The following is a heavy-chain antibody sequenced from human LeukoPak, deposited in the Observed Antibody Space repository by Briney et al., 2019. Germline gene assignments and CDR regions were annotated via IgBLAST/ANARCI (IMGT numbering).Heavy chain of an antibody. Sequence: ASVKVSCKASGYTFTSYDINWVRQATGQGLEWMGWMNPNSGNTGYAQKFQGGVTMTRNTSISTAYMELSSLRSEDTAVYYCARRQWLVSPNYMDVWGKGTTVTVSS. D-gene: IGHD6-19*01. CDR2: MNPNSGNT. CDR3: ARRQWLVSPNYMDV. J-gene: IGHJ6*03. V-gene: IGHV1-8*01. CDR1: GYTFTSYD.